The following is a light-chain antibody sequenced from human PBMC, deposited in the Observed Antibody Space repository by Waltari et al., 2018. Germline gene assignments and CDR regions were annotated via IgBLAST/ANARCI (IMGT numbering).Light chain of an antibody. CDR1: HMVASNY. CDR2: GAT. CDR3: QHYGNSPQLT. Sequence: ENVLTPSPGTLSLSPGDRATLSCRASHMVASNYIAWYQQRPGQAPRLLIFGATSRATGIPDRFSGSGSGTDFTLTISRLEPEDFVVYYCQHYGNSPQLTFAGGTRLEIK. J-gene: IGKJ4*01. V-gene: IGKV3-20*01.